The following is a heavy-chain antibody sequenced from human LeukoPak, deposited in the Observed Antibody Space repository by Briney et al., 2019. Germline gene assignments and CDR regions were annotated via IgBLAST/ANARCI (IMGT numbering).Heavy chain of an antibody. Sequence: GGSLRLSCAASGFTVITNDMTWVRQAPGKGLEWVSVLYSDGNTKYADSVQGRFTISRDNSKNTLYLEMNSLSPDDTAVYYCARGVEPLAGNTLAYWGPEPRLTLSS. V-gene: IGHV3-53*01. CDR1: GFTVITND. CDR2: LYSDGNT. D-gene: IGHD1-14*01. CDR3: ARGVEPLAGNTLAY. J-gene: IGHJ4*02.